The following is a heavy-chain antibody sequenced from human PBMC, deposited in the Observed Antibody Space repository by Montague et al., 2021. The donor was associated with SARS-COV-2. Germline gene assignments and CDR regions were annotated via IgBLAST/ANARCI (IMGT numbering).Heavy chain of an antibody. J-gene: IGHJ6*02. V-gene: IGHV4-61*02. CDR1: GGSISSGSHY. CDR2: IDTSGNT. D-gene: IGHD1-26*01. CDR3: ARRIDYYGIDV. Sequence: TLSLTCTGSGGSISSGSHYWSWIRQPAGKGLEWIGRIDTSGNTKYISSLKSRVTISVDTSKNQFSLKLSSVTAADTAVYYCARRIDYYGIDVWGQGTTVTVSS.